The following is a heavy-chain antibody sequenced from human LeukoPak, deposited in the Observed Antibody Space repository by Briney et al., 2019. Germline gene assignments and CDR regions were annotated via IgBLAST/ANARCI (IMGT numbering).Heavy chain of an antibody. CDR1: GGTFSSYA. Sequence: GASVKVSCKASGGTFSSYAISWVRQAPGQGLEWMGRIIPIFGIANYAQKFQGRVTITADKPTSTAYMELSSLRSEDTAVYYCARDSADSSSTEDAFDIWGQGTMVTVSS. CDR3: ARDSADSSSTEDAFDI. CDR2: IIPIFGIA. J-gene: IGHJ3*02. V-gene: IGHV1-69*04. D-gene: IGHD2-2*01.